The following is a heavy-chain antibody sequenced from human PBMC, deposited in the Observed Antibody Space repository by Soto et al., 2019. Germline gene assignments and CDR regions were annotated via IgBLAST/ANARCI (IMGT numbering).Heavy chain of an antibody. Sequence: AETLSLTCAVDGGSFSGYYWSWIRQPPGKGLEWIGEINHSGSTNYNPSLKRRVTISVDTSKNQFSLKLSSVTAADTAVYYCARDVVPAAGPMYYFDYWGQGTLVTVSS. CDR1: GGSFSGYY. D-gene: IGHD2-2*01. CDR3: ARDVVPAAGPMYYFDY. V-gene: IGHV4-34*01. J-gene: IGHJ4*02. CDR2: INHSGST.